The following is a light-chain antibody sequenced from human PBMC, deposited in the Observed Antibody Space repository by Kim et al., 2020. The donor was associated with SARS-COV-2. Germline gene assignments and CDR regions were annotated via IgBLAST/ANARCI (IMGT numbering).Light chain of an antibody. CDR3: SSYTSSSTWV. J-gene: IGLJ3*02. CDR2: DVS. CDR1: GSDVGGYNY. V-gene: IGLV2-14*04. Sequence: GQAITSSCTGTGSDVGGYNYVSWYQQHPGQAPKLMVYDVSQRPSGVSNRFSGSKSGNTASLTISGLQAEDEADYYCSSYTSSSTWVFGGGTQLTVL.